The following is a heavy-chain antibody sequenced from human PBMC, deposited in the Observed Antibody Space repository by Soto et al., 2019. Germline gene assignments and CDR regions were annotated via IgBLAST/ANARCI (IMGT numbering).Heavy chain of an antibody. Sequence: PGGSLRLSCAASGFTFSSYAMSWVRQAPGKGLEWVSAISGSGGSTYYANNVKSRFTISRDNSKNKQYLKINSLRAEDTAVYYCAKRRPYSSSWYEDYWGQGTLVTVSS. CDR2: ISGSGGST. CDR3: AKRRPYSSSWYEDY. V-gene: IGHV3-23*01. J-gene: IGHJ4*02. CDR1: GFTFSSYA. D-gene: IGHD6-13*01.